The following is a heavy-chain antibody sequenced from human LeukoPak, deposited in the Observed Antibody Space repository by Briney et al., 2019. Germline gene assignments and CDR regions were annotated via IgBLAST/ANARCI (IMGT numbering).Heavy chain of an antibody. D-gene: IGHD3-16*01. CDR2: IIPIFGTA. CDR1: GGTFSSYA. V-gene: IGHV1-69*06. CDR3: ARDQSQGTKRSGRRVWFDP. Sequence: ASVKVSCKASGGTFSSYAISWVRQAPGQGLEWMGGIIPIFGTANYAQKFQGRVTITADKSTSTAYMELSSLRSEDTAVYYCARDQSQGTKRSGRRVWFDPWGQGTLVTVSS. J-gene: IGHJ5*02.